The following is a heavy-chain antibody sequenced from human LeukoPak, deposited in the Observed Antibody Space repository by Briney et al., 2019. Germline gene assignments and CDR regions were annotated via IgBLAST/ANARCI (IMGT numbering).Heavy chain of an antibody. CDR3: ARRYSGYEYFDY. J-gene: IGHJ4*02. V-gene: IGHV5-51*01. Sequence: GESLNISCKGSGYIFTNYWICWVRQLPRKGLEWMGIIYTGDSDTRYSPSFQGQVTISADKSISTAYLQWSSLKASDTAMYYCARRYSGYEYFDYWGQGTLVTVSS. CDR1: GYIFTNYW. CDR2: IYTGDSDT. D-gene: IGHD5-12*01.